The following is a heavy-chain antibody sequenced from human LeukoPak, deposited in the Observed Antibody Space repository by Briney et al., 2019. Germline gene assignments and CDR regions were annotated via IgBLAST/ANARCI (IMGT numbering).Heavy chain of an antibody. CDR3: ARSQLFAHRFDP. Sequence: SETLSLTCTVSGGSISSYYWSWIRQSAGKGLEWIGRIYTSGSTNYNPSLKSRVTMSVDTSKNQFSLKLSSVTAADTAVYYCARSQLFAHRFDPWGQGTLVTVSS. CDR1: GGSISSYY. J-gene: IGHJ5*02. V-gene: IGHV4-4*07. CDR2: IYTSGST. D-gene: IGHD6-6*01.